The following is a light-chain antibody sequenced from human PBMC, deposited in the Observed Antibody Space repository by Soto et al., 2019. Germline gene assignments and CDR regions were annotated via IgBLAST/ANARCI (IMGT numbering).Light chain of an antibody. CDR3: SSYAGSFTGI. CDR1: SSDVGGYNF. J-gene: IGLJ2*01. CDR2: EVS. V-gene: IGLV2-8*01. Sequence: QSALTQPPSASGSPGQSVTISCTGTSSDVGGYNFVSWYRQHPGKAPNLMIYEVSKRPSGVPDRFSASKSGNTASLTVSGLQTEDEADYYCSSYAGSFTGIFGGGTKLTVL.